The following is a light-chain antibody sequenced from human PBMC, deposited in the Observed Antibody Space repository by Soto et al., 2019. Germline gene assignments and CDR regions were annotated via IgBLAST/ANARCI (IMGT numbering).Light chain of an antibody. V-gene: IGLV3-21*04. CDR1: NIGSES. CDR2: YDS. Sequence: SYELTQPPSVSVAPGKTARITCEGNNIGSESVHWYQQKPGQAPVLAIYYDSDRPSGIPERFSGSNSGNTATLTISRVEAGDEAVYYCQVWDGSRDHQVFGGGTKVTVL. J-gene: IGLJ3*02. CDR3: QVWDGSRDHQV.